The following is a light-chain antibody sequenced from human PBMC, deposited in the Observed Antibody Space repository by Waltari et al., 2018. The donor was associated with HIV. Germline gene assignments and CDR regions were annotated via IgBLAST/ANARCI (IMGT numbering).Light chain of an antibody. V-gene: IGLV1-47*01. CDR2: RNN. Sequence: QSVLTQPPSASGTPGQSVTIPCSGPSSNIATNYVYWYQQFPGTAPKLLIYRNNKRPSGVPDRFSGSKSGTSASLDISGLRSDDEAEYYCAAWDDTLTVVFGGGTKLTVL. J-gene: IGLJ2*01. CDR3: AAWDDTLTVV. CDR1: SSNIATNY.